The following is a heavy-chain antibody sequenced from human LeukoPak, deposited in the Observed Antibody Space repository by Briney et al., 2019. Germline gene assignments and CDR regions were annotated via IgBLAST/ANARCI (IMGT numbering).Heavy chain of an antibody. CDR3: ARLYDSSGYTNWLDP. J-gene: IGHJ5*02. CDR1: GGSISSHY. D-gene: IGHD3-22*01. CDR2: IYYSGST. Sequence: SETLFLTCTVSGGSISSHYWSWIRQPPGKGLEWIGYIYYSGSTKYNPSLKSRVTISVDTSENQFSLKLSSVTAADTAVYYCARLYDSSGYTNWLDPWGQGTLVTVSS. V-gene: IGHV4-59*11.